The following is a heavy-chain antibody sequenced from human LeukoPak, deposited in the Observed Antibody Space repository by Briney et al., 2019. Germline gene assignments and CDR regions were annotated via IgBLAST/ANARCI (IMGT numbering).Heavy chain of an antibody. CDR2: INHSGST. Sequence: SETLSLTCAVYGGTFSGYYWSWIRQPPGKGREWIGEINHSGSTYYNPSLKSRVTISVDTSKNQFSLNLSSLTAEDTAVYYCARGYCSGGSCYWSRSYYMDVWGKGTTVTVSS. CDR3: ARGYCSGGSCYWSRSYYMDV. D-gene: IGHD2-15*01. CDR1: GGTFSGYY. J-gene: IGHJ6*03. V-gene: IGHV4-34*01.